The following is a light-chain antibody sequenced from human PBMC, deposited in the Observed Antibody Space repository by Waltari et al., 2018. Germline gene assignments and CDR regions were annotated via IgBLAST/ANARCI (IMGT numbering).Light chain of an antibody. V-gene: IGLV2-14*03. CDR2: DVT. CDR3: SSYTSSTTSVV. CDR1: TSDVGTYNY. J-gene: IGLJ2*01. Sequence: QSALTQPASVSGPPGQSITISCTGTTSDVGTYNYVSWYQQRPGKAPKLIIYDVTKRPSGVSNRFSGSKSGNTASLTISGLQAEDEADYYCSSYTSSTTSVVFGGGTKVTVL.